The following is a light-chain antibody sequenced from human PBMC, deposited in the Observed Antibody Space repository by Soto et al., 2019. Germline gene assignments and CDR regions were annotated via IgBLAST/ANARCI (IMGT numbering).Light chain of an antibody. CDR1: QSISSW. Sequence: DIQMTQSPSTLSASVGDRVTITCRSSQSISSWLAWYQQKLGKAPKLLIYDAYSLESGVPSRFSGSGCGTEFTLFSSSLEPDNFVTYFCQQYNGSVGFGQATKVDIK. J-gene: IGKJ1*01. CDR2: DAY. V-gene: IGKV1-5*01. CDR3: QQYNGSVG.